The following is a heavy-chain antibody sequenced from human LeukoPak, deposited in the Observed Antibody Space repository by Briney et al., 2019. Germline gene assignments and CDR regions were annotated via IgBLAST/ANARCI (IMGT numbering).Heavy chain of an antibody. CDR1: GGSISSYY. D-gene: IGHD3-22*01. Sequence: PSETLSLTCTVSGGSISSYYWSWIRQPAGKGLEWIGRIYTSGSTNYNPSLKSRVTISVDTSKNQFSLKLSSVTAADTAVYYCASLYYYDSSGYYQPAYYYGMDVWGQGTTVTVSS. V-gene: IGHV4-4*07. CDR2: IYTSGST. J-gene: IGHJ6*02. CDR3: ASLYYYDSSGYYQPAYYYGMDV.